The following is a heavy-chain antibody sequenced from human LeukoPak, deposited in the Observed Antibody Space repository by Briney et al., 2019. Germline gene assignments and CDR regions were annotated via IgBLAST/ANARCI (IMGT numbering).Heavy chain of an antibody. J-gene: IGHJ3*02. D-gene: IGHD2-21*02. CDR1: GYTFSSYE. CDR3: ARVRSASAGTASAFDI. Sequence: AASVKVSCKASGYTFSSYEINWVRQAPGQGLEWMGGVSTHKGNTNYAQKFQGRVTMTTATSTSTAYMELRSPRSDDTAVYYCARVRSASAGTASAFDIWGQGTMVTVSS. CDR2: VSTHKGNT. V-gene: IGHV1-18*01.